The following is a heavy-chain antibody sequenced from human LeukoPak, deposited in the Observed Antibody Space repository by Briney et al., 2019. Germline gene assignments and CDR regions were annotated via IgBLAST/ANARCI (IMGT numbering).Heavy chain of an antibody. CDR2: IYYSGST. Sequence: SETLSLTCTVSGGSISSSSYYWGWIRQPPGKGLEWIGSIYYSGSTYYNPSLKSRVAISVDTSKNQFSLKLSSVTAADTAVYYCARLRTTVTTRWFDPWGQGTLVTVSS. D-gene: IGHD4-17*01. V-gene: IGHV4-39*01. CDR3: ARLRTTVTTRWFDP. J-gene: IGHJ5*02. CDR1: GGSISSSSYY.